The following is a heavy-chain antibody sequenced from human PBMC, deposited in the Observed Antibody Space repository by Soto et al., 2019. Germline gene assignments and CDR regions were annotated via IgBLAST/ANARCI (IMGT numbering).Heavy chain of an antibody. Sequence: GGSLRLSCAASGFTFSDYAMTWVRQGPGKGLEWISSTSSSGGATYYADSVKDRFTISRDNSKSTVYLQMNSLKAEDTAVYYCTKGPSRAYSGSSRYSDSWGQGALVTVSS. CDR1: GFTFSDYA. CDR2: TSSSGGAT. CDR3: TKGPSRAYSGSSRYSDS. V-gene: IGHV3-23*01. D-gene: IGHD6-6*01. J-gene: IGHJ4*02.